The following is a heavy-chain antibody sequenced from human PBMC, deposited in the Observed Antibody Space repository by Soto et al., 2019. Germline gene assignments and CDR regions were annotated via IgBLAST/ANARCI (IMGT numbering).Heavy chain of an antibody. CDR3: ARGPSGDQVDY. CDR1: GDSISNGYYT. D-gene: IGHD3-10*01. V-gene: IGHV4-30-4*01. CDR2: IYNSENT. Sequence: QLQLQESGTGLVEPSQTLSLTCTVSGDSISNGYYTWSWIRQPPGKDLEWIGPIYNSENTYRNPSLKSRVTISADTSKSQFALKLSSVTAADTAVYYCARGPSGDQVDYWGQGTLVTVSS. J-gene: IGHJ4*02.